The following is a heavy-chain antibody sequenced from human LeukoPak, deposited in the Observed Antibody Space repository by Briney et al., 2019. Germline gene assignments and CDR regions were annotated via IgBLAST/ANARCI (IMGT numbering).Heavy chain of an antibody. V-gene: IGHV3-7*01. J-gene: IGHJ3*02. Sequence: QTGGSLRLSCAASGFTFSSYWMSWVRQAPGKGLEWVANIKQDGSEKYYVDSVKGRFTISRDNAKNSLYLQMNSLRAEDTAVYYCARVSSGWLRLPGAFDIWGQGTMVTVSS. CDR3: ARVSSGWLRLPGAFDI. CDR2: IKQDGSEK. CDR1: GFTFSSYW. D-gene: IGHD6-19*01.